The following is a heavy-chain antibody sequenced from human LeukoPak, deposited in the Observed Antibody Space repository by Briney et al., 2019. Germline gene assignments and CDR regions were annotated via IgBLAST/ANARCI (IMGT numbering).Heavy chain of an antibody. CDR2: IYYSGST. D-gene: IGHD3-22*01. V-gene: IGHV4-59*01. J-gene: IGHJ4*02. CDR3: ARVSLYYYDSSGWSPAFDY. Sequence: SETLSLTCTVSGDSISGYYWSWIRQPPGKGLEWIGYIYYSGSTNYNPSLKSRVTISVDTSKNQFSLKLSSVTAADTAVYYCARVSLYYYDSSGWSPAFDYWGQGTLVTVSS. CDR1: GDSISGYY.